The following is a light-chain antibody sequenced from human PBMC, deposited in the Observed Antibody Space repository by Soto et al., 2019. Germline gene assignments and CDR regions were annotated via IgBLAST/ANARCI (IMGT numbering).Light chain of an antibody. V-gene: IGLV1-44*01. CDR3: ARRDDSLDARGV. CDR1: RSNIGNNA. CDR2: NSN. Sequence: QSVLTQTPSASGTPGQTVTLSCSGTRSNIGNNAVNWYQQFPGTAPKLLIYNSNQRPAGVPDRFSGSKSGTSASLAISGLQSEDEADYYCARRDDSLDARGVFGGGAKVTVL. J-gene: IGLJ3*02.